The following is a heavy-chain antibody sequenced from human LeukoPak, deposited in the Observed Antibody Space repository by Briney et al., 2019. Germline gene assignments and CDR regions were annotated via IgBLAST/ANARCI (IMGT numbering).Heavy chain of an antibody. J-gene: IGHJ4*02. CDR3: SKSGLNRFDY. Sequence: PGGSLRLSCAASGFTFSSYAMSWVRQAPGRGLEWVSTISGTGRTYYADSVKGRFTISRDNSKSTLFLQVISLRVGDTAVYYCSKSGLNRFDYWGQGTLVTVSS. CDR2: ISGTGRT. CDR1: GFTFSSYA. D-gene: IGHD2-15*01. V-gene: IGHV3-23*01.